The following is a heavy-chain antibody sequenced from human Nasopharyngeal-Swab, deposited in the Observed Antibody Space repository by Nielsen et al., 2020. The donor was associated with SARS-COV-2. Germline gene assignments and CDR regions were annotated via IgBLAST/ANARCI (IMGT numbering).Heavy chain of an antibody. Sequence: SCAASGFSFDDYAMHWVRQAPGKGLEWVSGISWNSGTIGYADSVKGRFTISRDNAKNSLYLQMNSLRAEDTALYYCAKLPDSYDSTGYLDFWGQGALVTVSS. CDR2: ISWNSGTI. J-gene: IGHJ4*02. D-gene: IGHD3-22*01. CDR1: GFSFDDYA. CDR3: AKLPDSYDSTGYLDF. V-gene: IGHV3-9*01.